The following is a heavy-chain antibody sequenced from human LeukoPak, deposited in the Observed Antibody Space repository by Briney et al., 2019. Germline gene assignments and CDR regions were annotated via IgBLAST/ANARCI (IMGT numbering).Heavy chain of an antibody. V-gene: IGHV4-4*07. CDR1: SGSLGSYY. Sequence: PSETLSLTCTVSSGSLGSYYWDWLRQPAGKGLEWIGHIYTSGSTNYNPSLKSRVTMSVDTSKNQFSLKLNSVTAADTAFYYCAREYSSSFGKALDYWGQGTLVTVSS. CDR2: IYTSGST. CDR3: AREYSSSFGKALDY. D-gene: IGHD6-6*01. J-gene: IGHJ4*02.